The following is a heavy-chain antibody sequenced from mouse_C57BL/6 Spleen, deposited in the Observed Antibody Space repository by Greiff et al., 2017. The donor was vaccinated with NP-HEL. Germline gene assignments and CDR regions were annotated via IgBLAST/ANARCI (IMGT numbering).Heavy chain of an antibody. CDR1: GYTFTSYW. CDR3: ARSPYYYGSNYAMDY. D-gene: IGHD1-1*01. CDR2: IDPSDSET. J-gene: IGHJ4*01. Sequence: VQLQQPGAELVRPGSSVKLSCKASGYTFTSYWMHWVKQRPIQGLEWIGNIDPSDSETHYNQKFKDKATLTVDKSSSTAYMQLSSLTSEDSAVYFCARSPYYYGSNYAMDYWGQGTSVTVSS. V-gene: IGHV1-52*01.